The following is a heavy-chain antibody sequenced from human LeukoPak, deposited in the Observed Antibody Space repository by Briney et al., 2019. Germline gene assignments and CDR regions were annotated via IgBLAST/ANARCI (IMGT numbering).Heavy chain of an antibody. Sequence: PGGSLRLSCAASGFTFSSYEMNWVRQAPGKGLEWVSYISSSGSTIYYADSVKGRFTISRDNAKNSLYLQMNSLSAEDTAVYYCARDRGGDHPGYWGQGTLVTVSS. CDR1: GFTFSSYE. V-gene: IGHV3-48*03. D-gene: IGHD4-17*01. CDR2: ISSSGSTI. CDR3: ARDRGGDHPGY. J-gene: IGHJ4*02.